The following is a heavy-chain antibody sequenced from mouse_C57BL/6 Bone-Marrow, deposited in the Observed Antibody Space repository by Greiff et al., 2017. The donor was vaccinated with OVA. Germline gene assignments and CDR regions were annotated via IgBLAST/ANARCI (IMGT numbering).Heavy chain of an antibody. CDR2: IYPDNGGT. CDR3: AREGF. CDR1: GYTFTDYY. Sequence: VHVKQPGPELVKPGASVKMSCKASGYTFTDYYMNWVKQRPGKSLEWIGVIYPDNGGTSYNQKFKGKATLPVDKSSSTAYMELNSLTSEDSAGYCCAREGFWGKGTLVTVSA. J-gene: IGHJ3*01. V-gene: IGHV1-19*01.